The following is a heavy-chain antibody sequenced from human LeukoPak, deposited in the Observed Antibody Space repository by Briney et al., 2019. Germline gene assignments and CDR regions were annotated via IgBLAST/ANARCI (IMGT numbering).Heavy chain of an antibody. V-gene: IGHV3-11*05. J-gene: IGHJ4*02. CDR2: ISSSIYT. CDR1: GFIFSDYY. CDR3: ARGSPPDY. Sequence: GESLKISCAASGFIFSDYYMSWIRQAPGKGLEWLSYISSSIYTSYADSVKGRFTISRDNAKNSLYLQLNSLRAEDTAVYYCARGSPPDYWGRGTLVTVSS. D-gene: IGHD2-15*01.